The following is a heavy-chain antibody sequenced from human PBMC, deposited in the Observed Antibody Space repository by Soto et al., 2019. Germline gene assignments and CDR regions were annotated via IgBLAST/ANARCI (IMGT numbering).Heavy chain of an antibody. D-gene: IGHD3-22*01. Sequence: SVKASSKASGGTFSSNAISWVRQAPGQGLEWMGGIIPIFGTANYAQKFQGRVTITADESTSTAYMELSSLRSEDTAVYYCARTLYHYDSSGYPETYYFDYWGQGTLVIVSS. J-gene: IGHJ4*02. V-gene: IGHV1-69*13. CDR2: IIPIFGTA. CDR3: ARTLYHYDSSGYPETYYFDY. CDR1: GGTFSSNA.